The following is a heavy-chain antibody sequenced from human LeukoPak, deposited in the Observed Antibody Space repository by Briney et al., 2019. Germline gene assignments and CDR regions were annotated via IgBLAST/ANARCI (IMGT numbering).Heavy chain of an antibody. CDR3: ARTRGVGATTAFDI. J-gene: IGHJ3*02. CDR2: INPNSGGT. Sequence: ASVKVSCKASGYTFTGYYMHWVRQAAGQGLEWMGWINPNSGGTNYAQKFQGRVTMTRDTSISTAYMELSRLRSDDTAVYYCARTRGVGATTAFDIWGQGTMVTVSS. CDR1: GYTFTGYY. V-gene: IGHV1-2*02. D-gene: IGHD1-26*01.